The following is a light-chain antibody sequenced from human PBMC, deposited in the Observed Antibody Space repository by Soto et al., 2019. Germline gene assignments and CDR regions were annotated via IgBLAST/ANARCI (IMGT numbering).Light chain of an antibody. CDR3: CSFAGSSTFYV. Sequence: QSALPQPASVSGSPGQSITISCTGTSSDVGSSNLVSWYQQDPGKAPKLIIYEGSRRPSGVSGRFSGSKSGNTASLTISGLQAEDEADYYCCSFAGSSTFYVFGTGTKVTVL. V-gene: IGLV2-23*01. CDR1: SSDVGSSNL. J-gene: IGLJ1*01. CDR2: EGS.